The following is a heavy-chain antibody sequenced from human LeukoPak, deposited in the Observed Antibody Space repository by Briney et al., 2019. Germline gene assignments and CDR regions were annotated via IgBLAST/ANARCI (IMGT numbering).Heavy chain of an antibody. Sequence: SETLSLTCTVSGGSISRGGDYWSWIRQHPGKGLEWIGYIYDSGSTYYNPSLKGRVTISADTSKNQFSLKLSSVTAADTAVFYCARVPIIRGVIEDWGQGTLVSVSS. V-gene: IGHV4-31*03. J-gene: IGHJ4*02. CDR3: ARVPIIRGVIED. D-gene: IGHD3-10*01. CDR1: GGSISRGGDY. CDR2: IYDSGST.